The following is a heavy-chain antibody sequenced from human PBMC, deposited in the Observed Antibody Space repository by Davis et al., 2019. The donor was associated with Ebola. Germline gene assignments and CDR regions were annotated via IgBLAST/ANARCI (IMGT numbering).Heavy chain of an antibody. D-gene: IGHD2-15*01. J-gene: IGHJ4*02. Sequence: ASVKVSCKASGYSFSSYSITWVRQAPGQGLEWMGWISAYNGNTNYAQKLQGRVTMTTDTSTSTAYMELRSLRSDDTAVYYCARPYCYDGSCYPGNNDYWGQGTLVTVSS. CDR3: ARPYCYDGSCYPGNNDY. V-gene: IGHV1-18*01. CDR1: GYSFSSYS. CDR2: ISAYNGNT.